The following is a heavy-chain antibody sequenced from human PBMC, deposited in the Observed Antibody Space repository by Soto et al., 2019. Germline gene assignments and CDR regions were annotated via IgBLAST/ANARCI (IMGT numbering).Heavy chain of an antibody. Sequence: GGSLRLSCAASGFTFSSYAMGWVRQGPGKGLEWVAVVSIGGSTHYADSVKGRFTISRDNSKNTLYLQMNSLRAEDTAVYFCAKRRGAGGHFDYWGQGALVTVSS. CDR1: GFTFSSYA. CDR2: VSIGGST. V-gene: IGHV3-23*01. J-gene: IGHJ4*02. CDR3: AKRRGAGGHFDY. D-gene: IGHD2-15*01.